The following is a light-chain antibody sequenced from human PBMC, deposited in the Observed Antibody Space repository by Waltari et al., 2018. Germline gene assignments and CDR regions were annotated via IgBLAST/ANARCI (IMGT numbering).Light chain of an antibody. CDR3: CSFAGSSTS. CDR1: STDLGTSKL. J-gene: IGLJ1*01. Sequence: QSALPQPASVSGSPGQSTTISCSNTSTDLGTSKLVSWHQQRPGKAPKLVIYEVSERPSGVSNRFSGSKSGDTASLTISGLQAEDEADYYCCSFAGSSTSFGTGTTVTVL. CDR2: EVS. V-gene: IGLV2-23*02.